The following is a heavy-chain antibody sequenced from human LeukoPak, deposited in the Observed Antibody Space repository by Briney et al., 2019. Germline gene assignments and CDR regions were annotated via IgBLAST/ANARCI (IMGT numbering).Heavy chain of an antibody. D-gene: IGHD3-10*01. Sequence: PSETLSLTCTLSGDSMNSYTYSSINSTTYYWGWIRQAPGKGLEWIGNIYYGGNTYYNPSLKNRLTISVDTSKNQFSLRLSPVTATDTAVYYCARQIARGYGINFYYMDVSGKGTTVTVSS. CDR1: GDSMNSYTYSSINSTTYY. CDR2: IYYGGNT. CDR3: ARQIARGYGINFYYMDV. J-gene: IGHJ6*03. V-gene: IGHV4-39*01.